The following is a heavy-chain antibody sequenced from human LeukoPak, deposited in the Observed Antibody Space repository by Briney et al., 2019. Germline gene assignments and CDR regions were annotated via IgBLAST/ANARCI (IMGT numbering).Heavy chain of an antibody. CDR3: ATARYCSSTRCYSWFDP. V-gene: IGHV1-69*04. Sequence: GASVKVSCKASGGTFSSYAISWVRQAPGRGRQWMATIIPIFGIANYAQKFQGRGTITADKSTSTASMELSSLRSEDTAAYYCATARYCSSTRCYSWFDPWGQGTLVTVSS. J-gene: IGHJ5*02. D-gene: IGHD2-2*02. CDR1: GGTFSSYA. CDR2: IIPIFGIA.